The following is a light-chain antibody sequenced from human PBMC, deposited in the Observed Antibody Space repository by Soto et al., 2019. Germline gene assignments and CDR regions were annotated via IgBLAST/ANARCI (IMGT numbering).Light chain of an antibody. CDR3: QQSNSFPLT. V-gene: IGKV1-12*01. CDR1: QGISSR. Sequence: DIQMTQSPSSVSASVGDRVTITCRASQGISSRLAWYQQKPGKAPNLLIYAASSLQSGVPSRFSGSGSETDFTLTIGSPLPEDFATYYCQQSNSFPLTFGGGTKVEIK. J-gene: IGKJ4*01. CDR2: AAS.